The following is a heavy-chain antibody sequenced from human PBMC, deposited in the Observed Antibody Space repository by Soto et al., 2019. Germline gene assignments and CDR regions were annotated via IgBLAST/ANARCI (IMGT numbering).Heavy chain of an antibody. Sequence: QVQLEQSGAEVKKPGSPVKVSSKAPGGTSTNLEITWLRQPPGQGLEWMGGIMPIFRTPDYAQKFQGRVIVTADESTSTVYMELSGLRSDDTAVYYCARDKDRLQLGGNYYYILDVWGQGTTVTVSS. J-gene: IGHJ6*02. CDR2: IMPIFRTP. CDR1: GGTSTNLE. D-gene: IGHD5-12*01. V-gene: IGHV1-69*12. CDR3: ARDKDRLQLGGNYYYILDV.